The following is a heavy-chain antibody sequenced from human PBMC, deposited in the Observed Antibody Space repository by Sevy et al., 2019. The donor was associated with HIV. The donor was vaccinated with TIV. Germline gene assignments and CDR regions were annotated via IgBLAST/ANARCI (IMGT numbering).Heavy chain of an antibody. J-gene: IGHJ4*02. Sequence: GGSLRLSCAASGFTFSSYAMSWVRRAPAKGLEWVSAISGSGGSTDYADSVKGRFTISRDNSKNTLYLQMNSLRAEDTAVYYCATDPIPSAARPLFDYWGQGTLVTVSS. CDR1: GFTFSSYA. V-gene: IGHV3-23*01. D-gene: IGHD6-6*01. CDR2: ISGSGGST. CDR3: ATDPIPSAARPLFDY.